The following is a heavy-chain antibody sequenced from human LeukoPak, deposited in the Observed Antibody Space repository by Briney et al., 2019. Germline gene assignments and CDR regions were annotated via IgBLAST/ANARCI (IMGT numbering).Heavy chain of an antibody. CDR3: ARGGSLAAAPHRYYFDY. V-gene: IGHV1-46*01. CDR1: GYTFTSYY. J-gene: IGHJ4*02. Sequence: ASVKVSCKAPGYTFTSYYFHWVRQAPGQGLEWMGIINPSGGSTTYAQKFQGRVTMTRDTSTSTVYMELSSLRSEDTALFYCARGGSLAAAPHRYYFDYWGQGTPVTVSS. D-gene: IGHD6-19*01. CDR2: INPSGGST.